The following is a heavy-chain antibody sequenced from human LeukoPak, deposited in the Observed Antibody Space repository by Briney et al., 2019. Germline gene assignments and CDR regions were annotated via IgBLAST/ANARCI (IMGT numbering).Heavy chain of an antibody. CDR1: GFTFSSYG. D-gene: IGHD3-10*01. J-gene: IGHJ6*02. CDR3: ARDLSGPRGYYYGMDV. CDR2: ISYDGSNK. Sequence: PGGSLRLSCAASGFTFSSYGMHWVRQAPGKGLEWVAVISYDGSNKYYADSVKGRFTISRDNSKDTLYLQMNSLRAEDTAVYYCARDLSGPRGYYYGMDVWGQGTTVTVSS. V-gene: IGHV3-30*03.